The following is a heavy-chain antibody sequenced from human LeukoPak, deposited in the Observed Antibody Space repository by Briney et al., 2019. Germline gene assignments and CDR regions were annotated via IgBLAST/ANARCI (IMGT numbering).Heavy chain of an antibody. J-gene: IGHJ6*02. D-gene: IGHD3-10*01. CDR1: GFTFSSYG. CDR2: IRYDGSNK. Sequence: GGPLRLSCAASGFTFSSYGMHWVRQAPGKGLEWVAFIRYDGSNKYYADSVKGRFTIPRDNSKNTLYLQMNSLRAEDTAVYYCAKDDSYGSGPYGMDVWGQGTTVTVSS. CDR3: AKDDSYGSGPYGMDV. V-gene: IGHV3-30*02.